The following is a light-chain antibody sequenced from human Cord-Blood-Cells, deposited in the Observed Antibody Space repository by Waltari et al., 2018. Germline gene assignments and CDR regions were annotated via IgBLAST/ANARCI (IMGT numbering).Light chain of an antibody. CDR1: QSISSW. CDR3: QQYNSYLYT. V-gene: IGKV1-5*03. J-gene: IGKJ2*01. Sequence: DIQMTQSPSTLSASVGDRVPITCRASQSISSWLAWYQQKPGKAPKRLSYKASSLESGVPSRFRGSGSGTEFTLTISSLQPDDFATYYCQQYNSYLYTFGQGTKLEIK. CDR2: KAS.